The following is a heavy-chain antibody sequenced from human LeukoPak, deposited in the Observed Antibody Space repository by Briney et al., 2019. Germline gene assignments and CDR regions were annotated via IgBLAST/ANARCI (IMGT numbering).Heavy chain of an antibody. J-gene: IGHJ4*02. Sequence: SGGSLRLPCAASGFTFSSYWMHWVRQAPGKGLVWVSRINSDGSSTSYADSVKGRFTISRDNAKNTLYLQMNSLRAEDTAVYYCARSAWVDCFDYWGQGTLVTVSS. D-gene: IGHD2-15*01. V-gene: IGHV3-74*01. CDR1: GFTFSSYW. CDR3: ARSAWVDCFDY. CDR2: INSDGSST.